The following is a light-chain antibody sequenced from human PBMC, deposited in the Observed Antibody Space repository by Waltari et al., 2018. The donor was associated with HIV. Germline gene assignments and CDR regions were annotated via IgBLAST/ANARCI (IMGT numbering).Light chain of an antibody. CDR1: QSISNW. Sequence: DIQMTQSPSTVSASVGDRVTITCRASQSISNWLAWYQHTPGKAPKLLIYEASILESGVPSRFSCSGSGTEFTLTISSLQPDDFAAYYCQQYNDHLYTFGQGTKLE. CDR2: EAS. CDR3: QQYNDHLYT. V-gene: IGKV1-5*03. J-gene: IGKJ2*01.